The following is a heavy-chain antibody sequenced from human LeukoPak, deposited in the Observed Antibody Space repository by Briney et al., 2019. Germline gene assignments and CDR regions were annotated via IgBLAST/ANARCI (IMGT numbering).Heavy chain of an antibody. CDR3: ARHRHRAYYDILTGYPHFDY. D-gene: IGHD3-9*01. CDR2: IYYSGST. Sequence: SETLSLTCTVSGVSISSSSYYWGWIRQPPGKGLEWIGSIYYSGSTYYNPSLKSRVTISVDTSKNQFSLKLSSVTAADTAVYYRARHRHRAYYDILTGYPHFDYWGQGTLVTVSS. J-gene: IGHJ4*02. CDR1: GVSISSSSYY. V-gene: IGHV4-39*01.